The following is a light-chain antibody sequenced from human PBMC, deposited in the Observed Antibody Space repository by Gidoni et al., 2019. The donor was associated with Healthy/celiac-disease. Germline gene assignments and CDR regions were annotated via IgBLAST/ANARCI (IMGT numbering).Light chain of an antibody. Sequence: QSALTPPVSVSGSPGQSITISCTGTSSDVGSYNLVSWYQQHPGKAPKLMIYEGSKRPSGVSNRFSGSKSGNTASLTISGLQAEDEADYYCCSYAGSSTWVFGGGTKLTVL. CDR1: SSDVGSYNL. CDR2: EGS. CDR3: CSYAGSSTWV. V-gene: IGLV2-23*01. J-gene: IGLJ3*02.